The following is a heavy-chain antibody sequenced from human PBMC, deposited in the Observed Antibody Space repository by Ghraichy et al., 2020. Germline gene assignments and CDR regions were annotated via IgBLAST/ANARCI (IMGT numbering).Heavy chain of an antibody. CDR1: GGSISSYY. CDR2: IYYSGST. V-gene: IGHV4-59*01. D-gene: IGHD1-26*01. J-gene: IGHJ5*02. Sequence: ESLNISCTVSGGSISSYYWSWIRQPPGKGLEWIGYIYYSGSTNYNPSLKSRVTISVDTSKNQFSLKLSSVTAADTAVYYCARTGATPAWFDPWGQGTLVTVSS. CDR3: ARTGATPAWFDP.